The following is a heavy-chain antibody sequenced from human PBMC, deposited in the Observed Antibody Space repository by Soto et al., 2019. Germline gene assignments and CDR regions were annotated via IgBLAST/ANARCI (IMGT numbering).Heavy chain of an antibody. CDR2: LTSGDNP. CDR1: GFTFRNYA. Sequence: EVQLLESGGGFVQPGGSLRLFCEASGFTFRNYAMTWVRQVPGKGLEWVYTLTSGDNPHYVDTVKGRFTISRDKSKSTLYLQMNSLRAEDTATYYCARTDKFNSQTPGWANRFDYWGQGTLVTVSS. D-gene: IGHD6-19*01. V-gene: IGHV3-23*01. CDR3: ARTDKFNSQTPGWANRFDY. J-gene: IGHJ4*02.